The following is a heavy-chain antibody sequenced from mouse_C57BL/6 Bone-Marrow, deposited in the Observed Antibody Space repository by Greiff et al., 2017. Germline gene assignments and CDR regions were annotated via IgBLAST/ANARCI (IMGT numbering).Heavy chain of an antibody. CDR1: GYSITSGYY. CDR2: ISYDGSN. V-gene: IGHV3-6*01. CDR3: ARAVALDY. D-gene: IGHD1-1*01. Sequence: EVQLQQSGPGLVKPSQSLSLTCSVTGYSITSGYYWNWIRQFPGNKLEWMGYISYDGSNNYNPSLKNRISITRDTSKNQFFLKLNSVTTEDTATYYCARAVALDYWGQGTTLTVSS. J-gene: IGHJ2*01.